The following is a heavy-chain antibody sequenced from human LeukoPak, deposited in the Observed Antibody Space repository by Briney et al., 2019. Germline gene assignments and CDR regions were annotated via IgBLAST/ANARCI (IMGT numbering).Heavy chain of an antibody. D-gene: IGHD6-13*01. CDR3: ARENSSSWYGVFDFDY. CDR1: GDSVSSNSAA. CDR2: TYYRSKWYN. V-gene: IGHV6-1*01. Sequence: SQTLSLTCAISGDSVSSNSAAWNWIRQSPSRGLEWLGRTYYRSKWYNDYAVSVKSRITINPDTSKNQFSLQLNSVTPEDTAVYYCARENSSSWYGVFDFDYWGQGTLVTVSS. J-gene: IGHJ4*02.